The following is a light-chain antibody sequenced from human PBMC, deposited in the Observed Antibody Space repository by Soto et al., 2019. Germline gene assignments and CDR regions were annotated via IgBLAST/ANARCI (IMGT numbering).Light chain of an antibody. Sequence: QSVLTQPRSVSGSPGQSVTISCTGTSSDVGGYSYVSWYQQRPGKAPKLMIYDVSRRPSGVPGRFSGSKSGNTASLTISGLQADDEADYFCCSSAPESTYVFGTGTKVTVL. CDR3: CSSAPESTYV. CDR2: DVS. CDR1: SSDVGGYSY. V-gene: IGLV2-11*01. J-gene: IGLJ1*01.